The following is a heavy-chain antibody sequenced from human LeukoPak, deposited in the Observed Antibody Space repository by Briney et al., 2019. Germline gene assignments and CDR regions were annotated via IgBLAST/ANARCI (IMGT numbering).Heavy chain of an antibody. CDR3: TRGLTTVVTPSTDY. CDR2: IRSKANSYAT. CDR1: GFTFSGSA. Sequence: GGSLKLSCAASGFTFSGSAMHWVRQASGKGLEWVGRIRSKANSYATAYAASVKGRFTISRDDSKNTAYLQMNSLKTEDTAVYYCTRGLTTVVTPSTDYWGQGTLVTVSS. J-gene: IGHJ4*02. D-gene: IGHD4-23*01. V-gene: IGHV3-73*01.